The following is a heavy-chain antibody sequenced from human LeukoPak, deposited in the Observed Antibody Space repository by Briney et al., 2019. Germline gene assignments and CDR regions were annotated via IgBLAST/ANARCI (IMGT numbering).Heavy chain of an antibody. V-gene: IGHV3-43*02. Sequence: PGGSLRLSCAASGFTFDDYAMYWVRQAPGKGLEWVSLISGDGGGTYYADSVKGRLTISRDNSKNSLYLQMNGLRTEDTALYYCAKAGMGATLYSVMDVWGQGTTVTVSS. D-gene: IGHD1-26*01. CDR2: ISGDGGGT. CDR1: GFTFDDYA. CDR3: AKAGMGATLYSVMDV. J-gene: IGHJ6*02.